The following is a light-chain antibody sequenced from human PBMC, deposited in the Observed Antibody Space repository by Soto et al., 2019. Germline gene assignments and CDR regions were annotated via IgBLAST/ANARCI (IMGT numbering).Light chain of an antibody. CDR2: AAS. CDR3: QQYNDWPPLT. Sequence: EIVMTQSPATLSVSPGERVTLSCRASQSVSSNLAWYQQKPGQAPRLVIYAASARATGIPARFSGSGSGTEFTLTISSLQSEDFAVYFCQQYNDWPPLTFGGGTKVEI. CDR1: QSVSSN. J-gene: IGKJ4*01. V-gene: IGKV3-15*01.